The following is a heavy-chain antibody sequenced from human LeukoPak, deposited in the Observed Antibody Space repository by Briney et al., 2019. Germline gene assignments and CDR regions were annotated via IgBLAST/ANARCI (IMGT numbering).Heavy chain of an antibody. CDR3: AREGTVAETDY. Sequence: SETLSLTCTVSGGSISSSSYYWGWIRQPPGKGLEWIGEIYHSGSTNYNPSLKSRATISVDKSKNQFSLKLSSVTAADTAVYYCAREGTVAETDYWGQGTLVTVSS. D-gene: IGHD6-19*01. CDR1: GGSISSSSYY. CDR2: IYHSGST. J-gene: IGHJ4*02. V-gene: IGHV4-39*07.